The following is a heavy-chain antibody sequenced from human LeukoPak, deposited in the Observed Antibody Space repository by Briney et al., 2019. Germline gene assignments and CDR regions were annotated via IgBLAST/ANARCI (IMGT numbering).Heavy chain of an antibody. D-gene: IGHD6-19*01. CDR1: GGSLSGFY. V-gene: IGHV4-34*01. CDR3: ARGGGLQWRGGFRRRYSYFYMDV. CDR2: INDRGST. J-gene: IGHJ6*03. Sequence: SETLSLTCDVYGGSLSGFYWIWIRQSPGTGLQWIGEINDRGSTNYNPSLKSRVTISLDTSKSQLSLKVTSVTAADTAVYFCARGGGLQWRGGFRRRYSYFYMDVWGKGTTVTVS.